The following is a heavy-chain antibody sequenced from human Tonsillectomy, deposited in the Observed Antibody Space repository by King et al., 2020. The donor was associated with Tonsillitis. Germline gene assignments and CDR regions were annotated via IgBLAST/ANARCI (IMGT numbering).Heavy chain of an antibody. Sequence: QLVQSGAEVKMSGESLKISCKASGYSFSNYWIGWVRQMPGKGLEWMGIIYPGASDTRYSPSFEGQVTISADKSISTAYLQWSSLKASDTAMYYCARLFLGGQWLVKTTWFDPWGQGTLVTVSS. D-gene: IGHD6-19*01. CDR1: GYSFSNYW. CDR3: ARLFLGGQWLVKTTWFDP. CDR2: IYPGASDT. J-gene: IGHJ5*02. V-gene: IGHV5-51*01.